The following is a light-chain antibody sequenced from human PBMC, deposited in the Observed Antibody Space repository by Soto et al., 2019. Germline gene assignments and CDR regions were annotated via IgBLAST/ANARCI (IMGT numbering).Light chain of an antibody. Sequence: EVVLTQSPGTVSLSPGERATLSCRASQSVRSTYLGWYQQKPGQAPRLLIYGASKRQSGVPDRFSGGGSGTDFTLTISSLQPEDFAVYYCQQFSGSVTFGGGTKVDIK. J-gene: IGKJ4*01. CDR2: GAS. CDR1: QSVRSTY. CDR3: QQFSGSVT. V-gene: IGKV3-20*01.